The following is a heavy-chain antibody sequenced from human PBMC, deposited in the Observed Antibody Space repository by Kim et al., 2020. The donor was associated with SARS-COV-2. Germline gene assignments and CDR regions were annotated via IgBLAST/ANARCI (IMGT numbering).Heavy chain of an antibody. D-gene: IGHD2-15*01. Sequence: AHKPQRRVNMTTDTSTSTVYMELRSLRSDDTAVYYCARDYIYCEYYFDYWGQGTLVTVSS. V-gene: IGHV1-18*01. J-gene: IGHJ4*02. CDR3: ARDYIYCEYYFDY.